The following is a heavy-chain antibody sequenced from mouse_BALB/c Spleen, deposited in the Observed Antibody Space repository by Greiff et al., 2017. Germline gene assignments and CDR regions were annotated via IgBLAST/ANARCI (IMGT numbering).Heavy chain of an antibody. CDR1: GYSITSDYA. Sequence: VQLKESGPGLVKPSQSLSLTCTVTGYSITSDYAWNWIRQFPGNKLEWMGYISYSGSTSYNPSLKSRISITRDTSKNQFFLQLNSVTTEDTATYYCARDLDGNYGFAYWGQGTLVTVSA. CDR3: ARDLDGNYGFAY. D-gene: IGHD2-1*01. CDR2: ISYSGST. J-gene: IGHJ3*01. V-gene: IGHV3-2*02.